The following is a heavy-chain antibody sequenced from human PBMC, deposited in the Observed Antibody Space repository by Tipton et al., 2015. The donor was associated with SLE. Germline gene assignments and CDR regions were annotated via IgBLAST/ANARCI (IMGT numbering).Heavy chain of an antibody. D-gene: IGHD3-10*01. J-gene: IGHJ3*02. Sequence: TLSLTCTVSGGSISSHYWSWIRQPPGKGLEWIGYIYYSGSTNYNPSLKSRVTISVDTSKNQFSLKLSSVTAADTAVYCCARDGDGGSGSYDAFDIWGQGTMVTVSS. CDR2: IYYSGST. V-gene: IGHV4-59*11. CDR3: ARDGDGGSGSYDAFDI. CDR1: GGSISSHY.